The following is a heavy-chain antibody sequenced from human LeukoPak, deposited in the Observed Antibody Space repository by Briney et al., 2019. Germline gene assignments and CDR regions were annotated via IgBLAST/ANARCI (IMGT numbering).Heavy chain of an antibody. V-gene: IGHV3-23*03. J-gene: IGHJ4*02. CDR3: AREIGGGPHYFHS. CDR1: GFSFSIYA. Sequence: GGSLRLSCAASGFSFSIYAVSWVRQAPGKGLEWVSNLYNDAFDSATHYADSVKGRFTISRDNSQNTLYLQMNSLRAEDTAMYYCAREIGGGPHYFHSWGQGTPVTVSS. D-gene: IGHD1-26*01. CDR2: LYNDAFDSAT.